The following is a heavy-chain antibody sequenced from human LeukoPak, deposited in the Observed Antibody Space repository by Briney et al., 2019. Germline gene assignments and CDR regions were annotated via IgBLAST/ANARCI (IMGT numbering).Heavy chain of an antibody. CDR2: IKQDGSDK. CDR1: GFTFSSYW. V-gene: IGHV3-7*05. Sequence: PGGSLRLSCAASGFTFSSYWMSWVRQAPGKGLEWVANIKQDGSDKSYVDSVKGRFIISRDNAKNSLFLQMNSLRAEDTAVYYCARDGWSVDYWGQGTLVTVSS. CDR3: ARDGWSVDY. J-gene: IGHJ4*02. D-gene: IGHD2-15*01.